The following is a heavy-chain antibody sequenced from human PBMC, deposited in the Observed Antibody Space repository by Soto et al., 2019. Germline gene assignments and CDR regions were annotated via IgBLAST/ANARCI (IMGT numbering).Heavy chain of an antibody. J-gene: IGHJ6*02. CDR3: VRQGIGNLHGLVDV. CDR1: SGPSSSHN. CDR2: VYSTGGT. D-gene: IGHD1-1*01. Sequence: QVQLQQSGPGLVKPSETLSLTCSVSSGPSSSHNWGWIRQPPGRGLEWIGYVYSTGGTSYNPSLKSRVTLSAGTSTNHISLTLTSVTAADTAVYYCVRQGIGNLHGLVDVWGQGTTVRVSS. V-gene: IGHV4-59*08.